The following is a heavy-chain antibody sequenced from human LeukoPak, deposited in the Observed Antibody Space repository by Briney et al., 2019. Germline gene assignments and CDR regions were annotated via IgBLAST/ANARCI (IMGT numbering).Heavy chain of an antibody. D-gene: IGHD3-3*01. CDR1: GFTFSSYA. CDR3: ARDFEAHDLRPIGY. V-gene: IGHV3-30*01. CDR2: ISYGGDNK. Sequence: GRSLRLSCAASGFTFSSYAMHWVRQVPGKGLEWVAVISYGGDNKYYADSVKGRFTISRDNSKNTLYLQMNSLRAEDTAVYYCARDFEAHDLRPIGYWGQGTLVTVSS. J-gene: IGHJ4*02.